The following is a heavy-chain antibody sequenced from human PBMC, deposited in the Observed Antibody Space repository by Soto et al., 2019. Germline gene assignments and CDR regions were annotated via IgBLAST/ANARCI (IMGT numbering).Heavy chain of an antibody. CDR1: GGSISNADDY. J-gene: IGHJ6*02. CDR3: ARAPRRSGSYYSAPGGMDV. D-gene: IGHD3-10*01. CDR2: IYYSGSS. V-gene: IGHV4-30-4*01. Sequence: SETLSLTCTVSGGSISNADDYRSWVRQPPGKGLEWIGYIYYSGSSFFNPSLKSRVTISVDTSKNQFSLKLSSVTAADTAVYYCARAPRRSGSYYSAPGGMDVWGQGTTVTVSS.